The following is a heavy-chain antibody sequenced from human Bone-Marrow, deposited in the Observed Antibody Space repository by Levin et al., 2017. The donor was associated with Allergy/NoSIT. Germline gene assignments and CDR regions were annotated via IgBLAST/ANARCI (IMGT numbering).Heavy chain of an antibody. CDR1: GFTFSSYA. CDR2: ISGSGGST. V-gene: IGHV3-23*01. J-gene: IGHJ6*02. D-gene: IGHD2-2*02. Sequence: LSLTCAASGFTFSSYAMSWVRQAPGKGLEWVSAISGSGGSTYYADSVKGRFTISRDNSKNTLYLQMNSLRAEDTAVYYCAKVDSDCSSTSCYKAKPKYYYYGMDVWGQGTTVTVSS. CDR3: AKVDSDCSSTSCYKAKPKYYYYGMDV.